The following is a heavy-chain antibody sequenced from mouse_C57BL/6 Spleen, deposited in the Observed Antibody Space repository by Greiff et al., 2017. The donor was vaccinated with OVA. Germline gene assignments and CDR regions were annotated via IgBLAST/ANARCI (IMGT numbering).Heavy chain of an antibody. CDR2: FTMYSDAT. CDR3: ARLLTGAYAMDY. V-gene: IGHV1-49*01. CDR1: YFAFMASA. Sequence: QVQLQQSGAELVRPGSSVKLSCTDSYFAFMASAMHWVKQRPGHGLEWIGTFTMYSDATEYSENFKGKATMTANTSSSTAYMELSSLTSEDSAVYYCARLLTGAYAMDYWGQGTSVTVSS. D-gene: IGHD4-1*01. J-gene: IGHJ4*01.